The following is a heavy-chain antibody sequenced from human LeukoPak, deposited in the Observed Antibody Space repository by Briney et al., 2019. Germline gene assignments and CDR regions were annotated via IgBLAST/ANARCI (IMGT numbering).Heavy chain of an antibody. Sequence: GGSLRLSCAASGFTFSSYAMHWVRQAPGKGLEWVAVISYDGSNKYYADSVKGRFTISRDNSKNTLYLQMNSLRAEDTAVYYCAREGDDYGRTDYWGQGTLVTVSS. CDR2: ISYDGSNK. V-gene: IGHV3-30-3*01. CDR1: GFTFSSYA. CDR3: AREGDDYGRTDY. J-gene: IGHJ4*02. D-gene: IGHD4-17*01.